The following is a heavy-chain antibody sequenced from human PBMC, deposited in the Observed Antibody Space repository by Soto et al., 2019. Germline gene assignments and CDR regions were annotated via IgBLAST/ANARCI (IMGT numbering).Heavy chain of an antibody. Sequence: EVQLVESGGGLVQPGGSLRLSCVMSGLTFSSIWVGWVRLTPGKGLEWVANINQDGRETAYVYSVKGRFTISRDNAKSSFYLQMNILRAEDTAVYYCVRNAFWGHGTLVTVSS. D-gene: IGHD3-3*02. CDR2: INQDGRET. V-gene: IGHV3-7*02. J-gene: IGHJ4*01. CDR3: VRNAF. CDR1: GLTFSSIW.